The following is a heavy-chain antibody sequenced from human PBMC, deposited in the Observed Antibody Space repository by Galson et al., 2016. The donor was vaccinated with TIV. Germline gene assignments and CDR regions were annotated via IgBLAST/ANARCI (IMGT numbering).Heavy chain of an antibody. D-gene: IGHD5-12*01. J-gene: IGHJ4*02. V-gene: IGHV1-69*13. CDR2: IFAIFGIA. CDR3: ARNRGYRVTCDFDC. CDR1: GGIFRTNA. Sequence: SVKVSCKASGGIFRTNAISWVRQAPGQGLEWMGGIFAIFGIANYAQKFQGRVTITADASTSTAYMELSSLRSEDTAVYYCARNRGYRVTCDFDCWGQGTRVTVSS.